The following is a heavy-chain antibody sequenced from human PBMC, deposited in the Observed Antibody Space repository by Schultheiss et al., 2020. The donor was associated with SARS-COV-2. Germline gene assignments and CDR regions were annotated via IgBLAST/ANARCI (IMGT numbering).Heavy chain of an antibody. J-gene: IGHJ4*02. Sequence: GGSLRLSCAASGFTLSSYPMSWVRQAPGRGLEWVAAISGSGGSTYYADSVEGRFTISRDNSKNTLYLQVNSLRDDDTAAYYCARGDLDLGGQGTLVTVSS. CDR2: ISGSGGST. CDR3: ARGDLDL. V-gene: IGHV3-23*01. D-gene: IGHD3/OR15-3a*01. CDR1: GFTLSSYP.